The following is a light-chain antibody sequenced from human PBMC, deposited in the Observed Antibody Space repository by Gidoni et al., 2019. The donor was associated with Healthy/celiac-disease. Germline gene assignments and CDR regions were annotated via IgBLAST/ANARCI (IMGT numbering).Light chain of an antibody. CDR2: KAS. Sequence: EIKLTQPPSTLSASVGDRVTITCRASQSISSWLAWYQQKPGKAPKLLIYKASSLESGVPSRFSGSGSGTEFTLTISSLQPDDFATYYCQQYNSYSYTFGQGTKLEIK. V-gene: IGKV1-5*03. CDR3: QQYNSYSYT. CDR1: QSISSW. J-gene: IGKJ2*01.